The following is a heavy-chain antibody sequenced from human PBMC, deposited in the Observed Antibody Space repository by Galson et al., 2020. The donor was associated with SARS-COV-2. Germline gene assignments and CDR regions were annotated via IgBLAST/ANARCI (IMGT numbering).Heavy chain of an antibody. D-gene: IGHD3-22*01. J-gene: IGHJ4*02. CDR2: ISPISGAT. CDR3: ARTFYYDTSGRTFDL. Sequence: ASVKVSCKASGYTFTDYYIHWVRQAPGQGLEWMGRISPISGATNYAQKYQGRVTVTRDTSISTVYMELSRLTSDDTALYLCARTFYYDTSGRTFDLWGQGTPVTVSS. CDR1: GYTFTDYY. V-gene: IGHV1-2*02.